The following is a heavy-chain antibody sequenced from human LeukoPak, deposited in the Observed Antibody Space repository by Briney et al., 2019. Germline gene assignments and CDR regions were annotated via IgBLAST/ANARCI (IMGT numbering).Heavy chain of an antibody. CDR3: AKDHPSSGWPVYEN. J-gene: IGHJ4*02. V-gene: IGHV3-23*01. Sequence: GGSLRLSCAASGFTFSSYSMNWVRQAPGKGLEWVSAINNRGNPYYGNSAQGRFTVSRDTLNNIFYLQMTSLRPDDTALYYCAKDHPSSGWPVYENWGQGALVTVAS. CDR2: INNRGNP. CDR1: GFTFSSYS. D-gene: IGHD6-19*01.